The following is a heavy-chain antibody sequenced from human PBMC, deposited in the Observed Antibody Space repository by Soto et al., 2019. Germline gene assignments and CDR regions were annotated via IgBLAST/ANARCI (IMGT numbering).Heavy chain of an antibody. CDR2: IYHSGST. CDR1: GYSISSGYY. V-gene: IGHV4-38-2*01. CDR3: AGSPPDTAMVQEDY. Sequence: SETLSLTCAVSGYSISSGYYWGWIRQPPGKGLEWIGSIYHSGSTYYNPSLKSRVTISVDTSKNQFSLKLSSVTAADTAVYYCAGSPPDTAMVQEDYWGQGTLVTVSS. J-gene: IGHJ4*02. D-gene: IGHD5-18*01.